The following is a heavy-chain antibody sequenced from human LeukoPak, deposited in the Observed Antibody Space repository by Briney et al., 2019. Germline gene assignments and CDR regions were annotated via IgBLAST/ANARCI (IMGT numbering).Heavy chain of an antibody. CDR1: GGSFSDHF. V-gene: IGHV4-34*01. CDR2: INHSGNI. CDR3: ARTIGYDFWSGYPGYGMDV. Sequence: SETLSLTCAVSGGSFSDHFWSWIRQSPGKGLEWIGGINHSGNINYHPSLKSRVTVSVDTSKSQFSLKLSSVTAADTGVYYCARTIGYDFWSGYPGYGMDVWGQGTTVIVSS. J-gene: IGHJ6*02. D-gene: IGHD3-3*01.